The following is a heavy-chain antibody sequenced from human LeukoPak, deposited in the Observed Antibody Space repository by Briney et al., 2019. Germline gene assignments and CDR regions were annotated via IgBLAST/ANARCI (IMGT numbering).Heavy chain of an antibody. V-gene: IGHV1-69*06. CDR3: ARGSVAAANNYYYYYMDV. D-gene: IGHD6-13*01. J-gene: IGHJ6*03. CDR2: IIPIFGTA. CDR1: GGTFSSYA. Sequence: ASVKVSCKASGGTFSSYAISWVRQAPGQGLEWMGGIIPIFGTANYAQKFQGRVTITADKSTSTAYMELSSLRSEDTAVYYCARGSVAAANNYYYYYMDVWGKGTTVTVSS.